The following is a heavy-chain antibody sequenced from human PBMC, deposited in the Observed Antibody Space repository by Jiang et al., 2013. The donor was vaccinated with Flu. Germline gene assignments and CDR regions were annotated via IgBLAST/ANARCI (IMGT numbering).Heavy chain of an antibody. CDR3: ARGPNIRPDC. J-gene: IGHJ4*02. CDR1: GYTFTSYA. Sequence: SGAEVKKPGASVKASCKASGYTFTSYAIHWVRQAPGQRLEWMGWINTGSGKTTYSQKFQGRVTFSRDTSANTAYMEVSSLTSADTAVYYCARGPNIRPDCWGQGTL. CDR2: INTGSGKT. V-gene: IGHV1-3*04. D-gene: IGHD2/OR15-2a*01.